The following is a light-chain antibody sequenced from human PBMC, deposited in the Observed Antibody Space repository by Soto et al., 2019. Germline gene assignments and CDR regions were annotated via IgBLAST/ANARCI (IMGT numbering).Light chain of an antibody. CDR2: EVS. V-gene: IGLV2-14*01. CDR3: SSYTSSSKV. Sequence: QSALTQPASVSGSPGQSITISCTGTSSDVGGYNYVSWYQQHPGKAPKLMIYEVSNRPSGVSNRFSGSTSGNTASLTISGLQAEDEADHYCSSYTSSSKVFGTGTKLTVL. J-gene: IGLJ1*01. CDR1: SSDVGGYNY.